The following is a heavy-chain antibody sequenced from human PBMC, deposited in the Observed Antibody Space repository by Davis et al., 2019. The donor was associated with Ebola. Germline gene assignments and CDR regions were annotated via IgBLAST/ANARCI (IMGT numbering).Heavy chain of an antibody. Sequence: GSLRLSCTVSGDSISNHVWTWIRQSAGKGLEWIGRIYITGSINYSPSLESRVTISLDTSKNQFSLRLDSVTAADTGIYFCARDRHDSAAYGFWGQGTLVTVSS. CDR3: ARDRHDSAAYGF. D-gene: IGHD3-22*01. J-gene: IGHJ4*02. CDR2: IYITGSI. V-gene: IGHV4-4*07. CDR1: GDSISNHV.